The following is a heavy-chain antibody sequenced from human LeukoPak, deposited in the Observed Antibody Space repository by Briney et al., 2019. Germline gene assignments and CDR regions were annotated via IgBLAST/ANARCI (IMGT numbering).Heavy chain of an antibody. CDR1: GFTFSSYA. J-gene: IGHJ4*02. V-gene: IGHV3-30-3*01. D-gene: IGHD6-19*01. CDR3: AKDRGYSSGWYDY. Sequence: GRSLRLSCAASGFTFSSYAMHWVRQAPGKGLEWVSVISYDGSSKYYADSVKGRFTSSRDNSKNTLDLQMNSLGAEDTAVYYCAKDRGYSSGWYDYWGQGTLVTVSS. CDR2: ISYDGSSK.